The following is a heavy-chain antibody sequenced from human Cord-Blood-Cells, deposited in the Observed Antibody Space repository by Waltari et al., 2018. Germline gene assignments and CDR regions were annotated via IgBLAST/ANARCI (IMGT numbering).Heavy chain of an antibody. CDR1: GFTFSSLE. CDR2: ISSSGSTI. J-gene: IGHJ4*02. CDR3: ARDGVLLWFGELFDY. V-gene: IGHV3-48*03. Sequence: EVQLVESGGGLVQPGGSLRLSCAAPGFTFSSLEMTWVRQAPGKGLEWVSYISSSGSTIYYADSVKGRFTISRDNAKNSLYLQMNSLRAEDTAVYYCARDGVLLWFGELFDYWGQGTLVTVSS. D-gene: IGHD3-10*01.